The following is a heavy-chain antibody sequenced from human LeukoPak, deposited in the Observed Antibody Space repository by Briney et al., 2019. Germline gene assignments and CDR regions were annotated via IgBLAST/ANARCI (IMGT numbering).Heavy chain of an antibody. D-gene: IGHD3-22*01. Sequence: PSQTLSLTCTVSGGSISSGGYYWSWIRQHPGKGLEWIGYIYYSGSTYYNPSLKSRVTISVDTSKNQFSLKLSSVTAPDTAVYYCARYYYDSSGYPTPAYWGQGTLVTVSS. V-gene: IGHV4-31*03. J-gene: IGHJ4*02. CDR3: ARYYYDSSGYPTPAY. CDR1: GGSISSGGYY. CDR2: IYYSGST.